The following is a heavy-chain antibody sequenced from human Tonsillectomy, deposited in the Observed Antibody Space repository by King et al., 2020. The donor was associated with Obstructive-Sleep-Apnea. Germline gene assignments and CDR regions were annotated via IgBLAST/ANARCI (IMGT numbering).Heavy chain of an antibody. CDR1: GYTFSRYT. CDR3: ARVYFDILTVYGGDADY. CDR2: ISSSGTYI. V-gene: IGHV3-21*01. J-gene: IGHJ4*02. Sequence: VQLVESGGGLVKPGGSLRLSCAASGYTFSRYTMNWVRQAPGQGLEWVSSISSSGTYIHYADTVKGRFTISRDNAENSLYLQMKSLRSEDTAVYYCARVYFDILTVYGGDADYWGQGTLVTVSS. D-gene: IGHD3-9*01.